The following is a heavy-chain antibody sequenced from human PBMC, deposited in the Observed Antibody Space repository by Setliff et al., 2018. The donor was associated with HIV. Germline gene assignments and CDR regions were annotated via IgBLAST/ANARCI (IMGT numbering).Heavy chain of an antibody. J-gene: IGHJ2*01. CDR1: GDSIGDYY. Sequence: LPETLSLTCTVSGDSIGDYYWNWIRQPAGKGLEWIGRVYASAYSNYNPSLKSRVTMSVDTSQNQFSLKLRSVNAADTAVYYCARDWVTRSNYYGSGSPWYFDFWGRGILVTVSS. CDR2: VYASAYS. V-gene: IGHV4-4*07. CDR3: ARDWVTRSNYYGSGSPWYFDF. D-gene: IGHD3-10*01.